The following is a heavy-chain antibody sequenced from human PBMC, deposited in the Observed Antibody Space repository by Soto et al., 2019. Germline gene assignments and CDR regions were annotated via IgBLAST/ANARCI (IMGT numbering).Heavy chain of an antibody. D-gene: IGHD6-6*01. V-gene: IGHV3-9*01. J-gene: IGHJ6*02. CDR2: ISWNSGSL. CDR3: AKDGSSSHYYHYYGMDV. Sequence: RQAAGEGLEWVSSISWNSGSLVYADYVKGRFTISRDNAENSLYLQMNSLRAEDTALYYCAKDGSSSHYYHYYGMDVCGQGT.